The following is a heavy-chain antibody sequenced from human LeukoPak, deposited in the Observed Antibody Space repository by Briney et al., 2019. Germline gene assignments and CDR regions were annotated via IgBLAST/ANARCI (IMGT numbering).Heavy chain of an antibody. V-gene: IGHV4-4*07. J-gene: IGHJ3*02. Sequence: SETLSLTCTVSGGSVSSYYWNWIRQPAGTGLEWIRRIFPSASANYNPSLKSRVTVSLDKSKNQFSLKLSFVTAADTAIYFCARGIYTTGWYDAFDIWGQGTMVTVSS. D-gene: IGHD6-19*01. CDR3: ARGIYTTGWYDAFDI. CDR2: IFPSASA. CDR1: GGSVSSYY.